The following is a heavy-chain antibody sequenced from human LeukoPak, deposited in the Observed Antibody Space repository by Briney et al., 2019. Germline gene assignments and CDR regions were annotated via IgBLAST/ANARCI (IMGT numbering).Heavy chain of an antibody. Sequence: GGSLRLSCAASGFTFSSYAMNWVRQAPGKGLEWVSSISSSSSHIYYADSVKGRFTISRDNAKNSLYLQMSSLRAEDTAVYYCARDLRRYYYDSSGYYYEDYWGQGTLVTVSS. CDR2: ISSSSSHI. CDR1: GFTFSSYA. V-gene: IGHV3-21*01. CDR3: ARDLRRYYYDSSGYYYEDY. D-gene: IGHD3-22*01. J-gene: IGHJ4*02.